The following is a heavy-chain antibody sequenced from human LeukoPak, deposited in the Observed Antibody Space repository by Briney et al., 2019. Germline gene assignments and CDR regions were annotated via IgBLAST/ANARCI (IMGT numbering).Heavy chain of an antibody. CDR2: INSDGSST. CDR1: GFTFSSYW. V-gene: IGHV3-74*03. Sequence: GGSLRLSCVASGFTFSSYWMHWVRQAPGKGLVWVSRINSDGSSTKCADSVKGRFTISRDNARNTLYLQMNSLRAEDTAVYYCAALDHGHDYWGQGTLVTVSS. CDR3: AALDHGHDY. J-gene: IGHJ4*02.